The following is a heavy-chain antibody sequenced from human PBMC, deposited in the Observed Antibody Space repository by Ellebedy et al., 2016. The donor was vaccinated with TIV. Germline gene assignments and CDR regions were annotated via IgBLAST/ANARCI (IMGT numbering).Heavy chain of an antibody. Sequence: SCAISGDSVSRNGVAWNWIRQSPSRGLEWLGRTYYRSKWNYDYTVSVKSRITINPDTSKNQFSLQVNSVTPEDTAVYVCARGRDSSFDYWGQGVLVTVSS. CDR3: ARGRDSSFDY. CDR2: TYYRSKWNY. V-gene: IGHV6-1*01. D-gene: IGHD3-22*01. J-gene: IGHJ4*02. CDR1: GDSVSRNGVA.